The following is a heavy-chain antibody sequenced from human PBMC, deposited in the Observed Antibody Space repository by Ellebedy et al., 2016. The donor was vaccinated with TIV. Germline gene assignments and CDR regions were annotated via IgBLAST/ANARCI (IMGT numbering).Heavy chain of an antibody. CDR2: IWYDGSNK. CDR1: GFTFSSYG. Sequence: PGGSLRLSCAASGFTFSSYGMHWVRQAPGKGLEWVAVIWYDGSNKYYADSVKGRFTISRDNSKNTLYLQMNSLRAEDTAVYYCAREPSFGGSYSPQYYFDYWGQGTLVTVSS. J-gene: IGHJ4*02. V-gene: IGHV3-33*01. CDR3: AREPSFGGSYSPQYYFDY. D-gene: IGHD1-26*01.